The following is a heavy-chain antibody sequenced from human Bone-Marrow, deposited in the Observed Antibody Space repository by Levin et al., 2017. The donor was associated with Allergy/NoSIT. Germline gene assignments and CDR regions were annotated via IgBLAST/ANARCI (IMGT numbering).Heavy chain of an antibody. CDR2: ISWNGAII. D-gene: IGHD3-22*01. V-gene: IGHV3-9*01. J-gene: IGHJ4*02. CDR3: GKDVSHYDTSGYIDY. Sequence: GGSLRLSCAASGFNFGDHAMHWVRQGPGKGLQRVSGISWNGAIIGYADSLKGRFTISRDNAKNSLYLEIYSLRPEDTAFYYCGKDVSHYDTSGYIDYWGQGTLVTVSS. CDR1: GFNFGDHA.